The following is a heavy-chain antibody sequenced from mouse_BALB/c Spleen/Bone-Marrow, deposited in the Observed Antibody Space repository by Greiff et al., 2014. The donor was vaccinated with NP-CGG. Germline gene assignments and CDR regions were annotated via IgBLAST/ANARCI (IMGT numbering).Heavy chain of an antibody. CDR1: GFNIKDTY. Sequence: VQLQQSGAELVKPEASVKLSCTASGFNIKDTYMHWVKQRPEQGLEWIGRIDPANGNTKYDPKFQGKATITADTSSNTAYLQLSSLTSEDTAVYYCARYYYGYYFDYWGQGTTLTVSS. V-gene: IGHV14-3*02. CDR2: IDPANGNT. CDR3: ARYYYGYYFDY. J-gene: IGHJ2*01. D-gene: IGHD1-1*01.